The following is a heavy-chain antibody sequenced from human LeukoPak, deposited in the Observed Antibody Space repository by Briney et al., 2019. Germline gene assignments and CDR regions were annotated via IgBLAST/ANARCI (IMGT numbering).Heavy chain of an antibody. V-gene: IGHV5-51*01. J-gene: IGHJ3*02. Sequence: GESLKISCQVSGYIFINYWIGWVRQMPGKGLESMGIIYPADSDTTYSPSFQGPVTISADKSISTAHLQWSSLKASDTAMYYCARRGYRSGSNAFDIWGQGTMVTVSS. CDR2: IYPADSDT. CDR3: ARRGYRSGSNAFDI. CDR1: GYIFINYW. D-gene: IGHD6-19*01.